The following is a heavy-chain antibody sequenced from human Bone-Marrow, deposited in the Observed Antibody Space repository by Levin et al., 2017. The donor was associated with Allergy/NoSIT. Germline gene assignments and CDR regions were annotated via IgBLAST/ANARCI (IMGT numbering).Heavy chain of an antibody. V-gene: IGHV4-39*07. J-gene: IGHJ5*02. CDR3: VKEGAVAGNWFDP. CDR2: VYYTGSV. D-gene: IGHD6-19*01. Sequence: SETLSLTCTVSGGSISSTGHYWGWIRQPPGTGLEWIGNVYYTGSVNYNPTLKSRVTMSVDTSQNQFSLRLSSVTAADTASYYCVKEGAVAGNWFDPWGQGTLVIVSS. CDR1: GGSISSTGHY.